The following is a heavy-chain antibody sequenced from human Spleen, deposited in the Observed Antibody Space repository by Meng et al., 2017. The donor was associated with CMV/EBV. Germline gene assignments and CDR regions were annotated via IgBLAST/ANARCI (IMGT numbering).Heavy chain of an antibody. CDR3: ARGGYCSNTSCYTKDDIDY. CDR1: EFTLSSYS. CDR2: ISSSGTYI. D-gene: IGHD2-2*02. J-gene: IGHJ4*02. V-gene: IGHV3-21*01. Sequence: GGPLRLSCAASEFTLSSYSMNWVRQAPGKGLQWVSSISSSGTYIYYADSVKGRFTMSRDNAKNSLYLQMNSLRAEDTAMYHCARGGYCSNTSCYTKDDIDYWGQGTLVTVSS.